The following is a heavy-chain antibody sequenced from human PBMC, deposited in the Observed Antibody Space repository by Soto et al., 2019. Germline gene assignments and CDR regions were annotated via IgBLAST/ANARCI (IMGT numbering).Heavy chain of an antibody. CDR1: GGSISRSY. J-gene: IGHJ4*02. CDR3: ARRFNS. V-gene: IGHV4-59*01. CDR2: IYYTGST. Sequence: SETLSLTCIVSGGSISRSYWNWLRQPPGKGLEGIGSIYYTGSTNYNPSLKSRVTISVDTSKNQFSLKLISVTAADTAVYYCARRFNSWAQGTLVTVS.